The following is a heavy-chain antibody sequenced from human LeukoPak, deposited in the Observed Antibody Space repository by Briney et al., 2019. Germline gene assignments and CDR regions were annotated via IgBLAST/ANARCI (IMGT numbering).Heavy chain of an antibody. CDR3: ARDPAYYYDSSGYSMIY. J-gene: IGHJ4*02. CDR1: GFTFSSYA. Sequence: GGSLRLSCAASGFTFSSYAMHWVRQAPGKGLEWVAVISYDGSNKYYADSVKGRFTISRDNPKNTLYLQMNSLRAEDTAVYYCARDPAYYYDSSGYSMIYWGQGTLVTVSS. D-gene: IGHD3-22*01. V-gene: IGHV3-30-3*01. CDR2: ISYDGSNK.